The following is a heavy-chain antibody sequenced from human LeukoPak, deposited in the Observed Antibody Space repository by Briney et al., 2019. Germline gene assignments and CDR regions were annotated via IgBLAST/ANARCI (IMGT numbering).Heavy chain of an antibody. V-gene: IGHV3-66*01. Sequence: GGSLRLSCVASRFTFTTYAMSWVRQAPGKGLEWVSVIYSGGSTYYADSVKGRFTISRDNSKNTLYLQMNSLRAEDTAVYYCARASRGYSDYYYGMDVWGQGTTVTVSS. D-gene: IGHD5-18*01. CDR3: ARASRGYSDYYYGMDV. CDR1: RFTFTTYA. J-gene: IGHJ6*02. CDR2: IYSGGST.